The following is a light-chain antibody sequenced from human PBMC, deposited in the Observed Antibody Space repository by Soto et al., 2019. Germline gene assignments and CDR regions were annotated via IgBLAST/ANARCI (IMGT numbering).Light chain of an antibody. CDR1: QDISNY. J-gene: IGKJ1*01. V-gene: IGKV1-33*01. CDR3: QQYDSYSSGP. CDR2: DAS. Sequence: DIQMTQSPSSLSASVGDRFTITCHASQDISNYLNWYQQKPGKAPKLLIYDASSLKTGVPSRFSGSGSGTEFTLTISNLQPDDFATYYCQQYDSYSSGPFGQGTKVDIK.